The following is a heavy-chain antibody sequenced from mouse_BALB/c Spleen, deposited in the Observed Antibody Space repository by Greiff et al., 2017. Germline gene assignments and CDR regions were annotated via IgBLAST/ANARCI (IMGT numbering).Heavy chain of an antibody. J-gene: IGHJ2*01. CDR2: INPSSGYT. Sequence: QVHVKQSGAELARPGASVKMSCKASGYTFTSYTMHWVKQRPGQGLEWIGYINPSSGYTNYNQKFKDKATLTADKSSSTAYMQLSSLTSEDSAVYYCARLGYPYYFDYWGQGTTLTVSS. CDR1: GYTFTSYT. V-gene: IGHV1-4*01. D-gene: IGHD2-2*01. CDR3: ARLGYPYYFDY.